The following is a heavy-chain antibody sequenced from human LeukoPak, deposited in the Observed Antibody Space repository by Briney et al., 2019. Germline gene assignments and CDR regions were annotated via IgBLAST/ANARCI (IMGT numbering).Heavy chain of an antibody. CDR2: ISSRNSFI. Sequence: GGSLRLSCAATGFAFSNYSMNWVRQAPGKGLEWVSSISSRNSFIYYADSVKGRFTVSRDNAKNSLYLQMNNLRDDDTAVYFCAREPRGYSYGLWGRGTLVTVSS. CDR3: AREPRGYSYGL. J-gene: IGHJ4*02. D-gene: IGHD5-18*01. CDR1: GFAFSNYS. V-gene: IGHV3-21*01.